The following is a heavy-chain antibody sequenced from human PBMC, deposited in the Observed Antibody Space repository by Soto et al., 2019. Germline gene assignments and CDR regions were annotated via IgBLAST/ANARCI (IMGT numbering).Heavy chain of an antibody. V-gene: IGHV3-48*02. D-gene: IGHD3-3*01. Sequence: EVQLVESGGGLVQPGGSLRLSCAASGFTFSSYSMNWVRQAPGKGLEWVSYISSSSSTIYYADSVKGRFTISRDNAKNSLYLQMNSLRDEDTAVYYCARDIWGFLEWSPHFHPSAFDYWGQGTLVTVSS. J-gene: IGHJ4*02. CDR3: ARDIWGFLEWSPHFHPSAFDY. CDR1: GFTFSSYS. CDR2: ISSSSSTI.